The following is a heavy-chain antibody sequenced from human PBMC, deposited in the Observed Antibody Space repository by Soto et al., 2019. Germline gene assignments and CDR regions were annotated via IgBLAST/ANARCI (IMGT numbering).Heavy chain of an antibody. CDR2: INHSGST. CDR1: SGAFSGYY. D-gene: IGHD3-3*01. Sequence: SETLSVTWASYSGAFSGYYWIWIREPQGKGLEWIGEINHSGSTNYNASLKSRVTISVDTSKNQFSLKLRSVIAADTAVYYCARYRRGFLDWRPCGGYYGMAVWGQGTTVTVS. CDR3: ARYRRGFLDWRPCGGYYGMAV. V-gene: IGHV4-34*01. J-gene: IGHJ6*01.